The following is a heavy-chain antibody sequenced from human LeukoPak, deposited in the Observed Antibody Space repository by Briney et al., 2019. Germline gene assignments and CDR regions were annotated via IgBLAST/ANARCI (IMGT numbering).Heavy chain of an antibody. CDR1: GYTFTSYG. Sequence: ASVKVSCKASGYTFTSYGISWVRQAPGQGLEWMGWISAYNGNTNYAQKFQGRVTITADKSTSTAYMELSSLRSEDTAVYYCASPRVEYSSSYYFDYWGQGTLVTVSS. V-gene: IGHV1-18*01. J-gene: IGHJ4*02. CDR3: ASPRVEYSSSYYFDY. D-gene: IGHD6-6*01. CDR2: ISAYNGNT.